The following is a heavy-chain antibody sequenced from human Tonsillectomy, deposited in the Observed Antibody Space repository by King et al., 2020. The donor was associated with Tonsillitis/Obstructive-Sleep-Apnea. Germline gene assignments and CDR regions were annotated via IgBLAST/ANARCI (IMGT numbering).Heavy chain of an antibody. J-gene: IGHJ4*02. D-gene: IGHD3-22*01. V-gene: IGHV5-51*01. CDR1: GYSFTSYW. Sequence: QLVQSGAEVKKPGESLKISCKGSGYSFTSYWIGWVRQMPGKDLKWWGIYYPNDSDTRHSPSFQGQVTISAVKSISTAYLQWSILKASDTAMYCCARLAYYYDSSGGPLDCWGQGTLVTVSS. CDR3: ARLAYYYDSSGGPLDC. CDR2: YYPNDSDT.